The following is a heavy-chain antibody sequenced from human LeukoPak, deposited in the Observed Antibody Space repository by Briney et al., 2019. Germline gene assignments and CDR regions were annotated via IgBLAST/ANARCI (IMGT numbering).Heavy chain of an antibody. D-gene: IGHD3/OR15-3a*01. V-gene: IGHV3-53*01. CDR3: ARVDVEGYYFDF. CDR2: IYSGGST. Sequence: GGSLRLSCAASGFTVSSNYMSWVRQAPGKGLEWVSVIYSGGSTYYADSVKGRFTISRDNSKNTLYLQMNSLRAEDTAVYYCARVDVEGYYFDFWGQGTLVTVSS. CDR1: GFTVSSNY. J-gene: IGHJ4*02.